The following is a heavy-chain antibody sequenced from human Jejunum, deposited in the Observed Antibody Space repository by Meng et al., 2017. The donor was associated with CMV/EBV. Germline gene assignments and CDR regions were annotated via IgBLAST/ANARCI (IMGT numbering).Heavy chain of an antibody. CDR1: GYTFTSYD. CDR2: MNPNRGTT. Sequence: QGQVVQSGVEVKKPGASVKVSCKASGYTFTSYDINWGRQGTGQGLEWMGWMNPNRGTTGYAQKFQGRVTMTRNISKSTAYMDLSSLRSEDTAVYYCATGVADFEYWGQGTLVTVSS. CDR3: ATGVADFEY. V-gene: IGHV1-8*01. D-gene: IGHD6-19*01. J-gene: IGHJ4*02.